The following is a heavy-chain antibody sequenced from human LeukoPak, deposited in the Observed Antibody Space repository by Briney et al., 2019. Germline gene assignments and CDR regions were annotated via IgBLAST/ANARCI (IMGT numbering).Heavy chain of an antibody. V-gene: IGHV1-2*06. J-gene: IGHJ6*02. CDR2: INPNSGGT. CDR1: GYTFTGYY. D-gene: IGHD6-13*01. Sequence: ASVKVSCKASGYTFTGYYMHWVRQAPGQGLEWMGRINPNSGGTNYAQKFQGRVTITADESTSTAYMELSSLRSEDTAVYYCARIGQQLALRYYGMDVWGQGTTVTVSS. CDR3: ARIGQQLALRYYGMDV.